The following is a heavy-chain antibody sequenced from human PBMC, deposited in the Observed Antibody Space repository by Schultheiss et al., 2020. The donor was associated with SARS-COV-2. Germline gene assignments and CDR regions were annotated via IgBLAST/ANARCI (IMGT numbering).Heavy chain of an antibody. Sequence: GGSLRLSCAASGFTFSSYGMHWVRQAPGKGLEWVAVISYDGSNKYYADSVKGRFTISRDNSKNTLYLQMNSLRAEDTAVYYCARDLAGGYDTFDYWGQGTLVTVSS. CDR2: ISYDGSNK. CDR1: GFTFSSYG. J-gene: IGHJ4*02. V-gene: IGHV3-30*19. D-gene: IGHD5-12*01. CDR3: ARDLAGGYDTFDY.